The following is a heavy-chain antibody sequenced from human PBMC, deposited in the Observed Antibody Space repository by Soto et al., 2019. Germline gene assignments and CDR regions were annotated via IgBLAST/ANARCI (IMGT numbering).Heavy chain of an antibody. D-gene: IGHD3-3*01. CDR1: GFTFSSYG. CDR2: ISYDGSNK. J-gene: IGHJ6*02. CDR3: ARDSLLRFLEWSRYGMDV. V-gene: IGHV3-30*03. Sequence: GGSLRLSCAASGFTFSSYGMHWVRQAPGKGLEWVAVISYDGSNKYYADSVKGRFTISRDNSKNTLYLQMNSLRAEDTAVYYCARDSLLRFLEWSRYGMDVWGQGTTVTVSS.